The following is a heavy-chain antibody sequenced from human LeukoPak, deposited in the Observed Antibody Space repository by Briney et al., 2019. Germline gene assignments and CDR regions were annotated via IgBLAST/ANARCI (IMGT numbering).Heavy chain of an antibody. D-gene: IGHD3-22*01. J-gene: IGHJ4*02. CDR2: ISYDGSNK. CDR1: GFTFSSYA. CDR3: ARLGSSGYLDY. Sequence: GGSLRLSCAASGFTFSSYAMHWVRQAPGKGLEWVAVISYDGSNKYYADSVKGRFTISRDNSKNTLYLQMNSLRAEDTVVYYCARLGSSGYLDYWGQGTLVTVSS. V-gene: IGHV3-30-3*01.